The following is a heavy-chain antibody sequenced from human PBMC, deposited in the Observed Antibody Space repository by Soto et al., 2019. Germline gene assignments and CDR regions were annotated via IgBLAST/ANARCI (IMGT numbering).Heavy chain of an antibody. CDR2: INPMLRIT. J-gene: IGHJ6*02. D-gene: IGHD3-10*01. CDR1: GNNFNNYF. Sequence: QVQLVQSGAEVKKPGSSLKVSCKASGNNFNNYFINWVRQAPGQGLEWMGGINPMLRITQYRQRVQGRITVTPDRSTSTSYMELSGLECEDTAVYYCAGDAPPRAGIYYGMDVWGQGTTITVSS. CDR3: AGDAPPRAGIYYGMDV. V-gene: IGHV1-69*17.